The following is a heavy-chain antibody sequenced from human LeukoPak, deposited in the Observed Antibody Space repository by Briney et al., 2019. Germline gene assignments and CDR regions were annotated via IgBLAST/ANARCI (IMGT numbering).Heavy chain of an antibody. CDR2: IRYDGSNK. Sequence: GGSLRLSCAASGFTFSSYGMHWVRQAPGKGLEWVAFIRYDGSNKYYADSVKGRFTISRDNSKNTLYLQMNSLRAEDTAVYYCAKFYCSSTSCYTAFGYWGQGTLVTVSS. J-gene: IGHJ4*02. CDR3: AKFYCSSTSCYTAFGY. CDR1: GFTFSSYG. D-gene: IGHD2-2*02. V-gene: IGHV3-30*02.